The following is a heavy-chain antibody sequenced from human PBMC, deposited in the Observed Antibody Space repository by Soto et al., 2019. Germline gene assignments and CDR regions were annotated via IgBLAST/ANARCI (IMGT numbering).Heavy chain of an antibody. Sequence: GASVKVSCKASGYTFTGYYMHWVRQAPGQGLEWMGWINPNSGGTNYAQKFQGRVTMTRDTSISTAYMELSRLRSDDTAVYYCATQNPADYYGSGSYRDAFDSWGQGTMVTVSS. V-gene: IGHV1-2*02. CDR1: GYTFTGYY. D-gene: IGHD3-10*01. CDR2: INPNSGGT. J-gene: IGHJ3*02. CDR3: ATQNPADYYGSGSYRDAFDS.